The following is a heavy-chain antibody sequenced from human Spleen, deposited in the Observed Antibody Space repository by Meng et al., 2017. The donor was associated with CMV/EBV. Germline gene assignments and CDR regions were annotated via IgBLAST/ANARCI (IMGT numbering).Heavy chain of an antibody. CDR2: IMPIFGAP. CDR1: GGTFSSYT. J-gene: IGHJ6*02. V-gene: IGHV1-69*05. D-gene: IGHD2-2*01. CDR3: ARDRAPPGYCKSISCPLGYYYYAMDV. Sequence: SVKVSCKASGGTFSSYTTSWVRQAPGQGLEWMGGIMPIFGAPNYAQKFQGRVTFITDESTSTAYMELTSLTSDDTAVYFCARDRAPPGYCKSISCPLGYYYYAMDVWGQGTPVTVSS.